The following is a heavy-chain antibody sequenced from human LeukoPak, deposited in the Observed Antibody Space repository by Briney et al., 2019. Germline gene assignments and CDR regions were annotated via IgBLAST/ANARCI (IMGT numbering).Heavy chain of an antibody. D-gene: IGHD3-10*01. V-gene: IGHV3-21*01. CDR1: GFTFSTYT. CDR2: ISSDSRSI. Sequence: GGSLRLSCAASGFTFSTYTINWVRQAPGRGLEWVASISSDSRSIYYADSVKGRFTISRDNAKNSVYLQMNSLRGEDTAVYYCARDGLGSYDYWGQGTLVTVSS. CDR3: ARDGLGSYDY. J-gene: IGHJ4*02.